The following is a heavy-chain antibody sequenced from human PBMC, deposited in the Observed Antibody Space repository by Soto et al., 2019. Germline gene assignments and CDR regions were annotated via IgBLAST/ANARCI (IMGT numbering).Heavy chain of an antibody. J-gene: IGHJ4*02. Sequence: QVQLVQSGAEVKKPGASVKVSCKASGYTFTSYGISXXGXXXXXXXEWMGWISAYNGNTNYAQKLQGRVTMTTDTSTSTAYMELRSLRSDDTAVYYCARMYSSSRWAGYSIDYWGQGTLVTVSS. CDR2: ISAYNGNT. V-gene: IGHV1-18*04. D-gene: IGHD6-13*01. CDR3: ARMYSSSRWAGYSIDY. CDR1: GYTFTSYG.